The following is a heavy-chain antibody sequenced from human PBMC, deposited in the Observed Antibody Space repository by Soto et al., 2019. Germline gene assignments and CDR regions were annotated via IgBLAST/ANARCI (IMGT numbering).Heavy chain of an antibody. CDR3: AKDRYYGSGSYYYYMDV. V-gene: IGHV3-30*18. CDR2: ISYDGSNK. CDR1: GFTFSSYG. Sequence: QVQLVESGGGVVQPGRSLRLSCAASGFTFSSYGMHWVRQAPGKGLEWVAVISYDGSNKYYADSVKGRFTISRDNSKNTLYLQMNSLRAEDTAVYYCAKDRYYGSGSYYYYMDVWGKGTTVTVSS. J-gene: IGHJ6*03. D-gene: IGHD3-10*01.